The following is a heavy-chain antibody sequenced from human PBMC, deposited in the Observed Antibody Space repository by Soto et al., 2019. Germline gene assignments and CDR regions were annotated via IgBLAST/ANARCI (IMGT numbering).Heavy chain of an antibody. D-gene: IGHD6-19*01. CDR1: GYTFTSYG. J-gene: IGHJ3*02. CDR2: ISAYNGNT. Sequence: ASVKVSCKASGYTFTSYGISWVRQAPGQGLEWMGWISAYNGNTNYAQKLQGRVTMTTDTSTSTAYMELRSLRSDDTAVYYCARDLGQWLSHIVFDAFDIWGQGTMVTVSS. V-gene: IGHV1-18*01. CDR3: ARDLGQWLSHIVFDAFDI.